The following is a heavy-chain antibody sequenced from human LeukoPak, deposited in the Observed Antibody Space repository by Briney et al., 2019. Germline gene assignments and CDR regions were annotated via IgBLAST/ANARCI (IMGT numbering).Heavy chain of an antibody. J-gene: IGHJ6*02. CDR1: GFTFSSYG. Sequence: GRSLRLSCAASGFTFSSYGMHWVRQAPGKGLEWVAVISYDGSNKYHADSVKGRFSISRDNSKNTLNLQMNTLRGEDTAVYYCAKDRDFYDSSGLTVRYGMDVWGQGTTVTVSS. CDR2: ISYDGSNK. V-gene: IGHV3-30*18. D-gene: IGHD3-22*01. CDR3: AKDRDFYDSSGLTVRYGMDV.